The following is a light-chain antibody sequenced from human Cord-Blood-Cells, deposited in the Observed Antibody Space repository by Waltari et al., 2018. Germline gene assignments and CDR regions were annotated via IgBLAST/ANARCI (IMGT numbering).Light chain of an antibody. CDR2: AAS. Sequence: DIQLIQSPSSLSASVGDRVTITCRASQSISSYLNWYQQKPGKAPKLLIYAASSLQSGVPSRFSGSGSGTDFTLTISSLQPEDFATYYCQQSYSTPPTCGPGTKVYIK. V-gene: IGKV1-39*01. CDR3: QQSYSTPPT. J-gene: IGKJ3*01. CDR1: QSISSY.